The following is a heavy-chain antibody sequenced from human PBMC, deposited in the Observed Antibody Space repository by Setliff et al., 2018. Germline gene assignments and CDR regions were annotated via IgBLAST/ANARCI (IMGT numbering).Heavy chain of an antibody. J-gene: IGHJ4*02. Sequence: SLTCTVSGGSISSSLYYWSWIRQPPGEGLEWIATIYYSGTTYYNPSLKSRVTISMDTSKNQFSLKLSSVTAADTAVYYCARLFLFCGSEIYNYFDSWGQGILVTVPQ. CDR3: ARLFLFCGSEIYNYFDS. CDR1: GGSISSSLYY. V-gene: IGHV4-39*01. D-gene: IGHD3-10*01. CDR2: IYYSGTT.